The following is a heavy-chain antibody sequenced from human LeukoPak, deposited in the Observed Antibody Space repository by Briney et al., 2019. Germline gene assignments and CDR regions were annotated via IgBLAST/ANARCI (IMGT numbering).Heavy chain of an antibody. CDR1: GGSFSGYY. D-gene: IGHD2-21*01. J-gene: IGHJ4*02. Sequence: PSETLSLTCAVYGGSFSGYYWSWIRQPPGKGLEWIGEINHSGSTNYIPSLKSRVTISVDTSKNQLSLKLSSVTAADTAVYYCARGGSPSPIRVLLRFYDYWGQGTLVTVSS. CDR3: ARGGSPSPIRVLLRFYDY. V-gene: IGHV4-34*01. CDR2: INHSGST.